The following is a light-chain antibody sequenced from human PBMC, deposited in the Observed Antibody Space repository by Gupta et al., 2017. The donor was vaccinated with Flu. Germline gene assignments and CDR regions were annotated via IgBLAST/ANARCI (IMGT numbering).Light chain of an antibody. CDR3: CSDAGSSTWV. CDR1: SGDVGSYNI. V-gene: IGLV2-23*01. CDR2: EGS. Sequence: ITISCTGTSGDVGSYNIVCWDQQHAGKANILMIYEGSKRTAGVASGFSGSKAGNTASLTISGRQEEDEADYYSCSDAGSSTWVFGGGTKLTVL. J-gene: IGLJ3*02.